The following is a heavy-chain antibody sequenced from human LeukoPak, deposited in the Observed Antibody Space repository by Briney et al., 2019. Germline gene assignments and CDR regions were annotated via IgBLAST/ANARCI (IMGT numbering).Heavy chain of an antibody. CDR1: GGSISSGSYY. CDR3: ARHRTGATNDAFDI. CDR2: IYTSGST. V-gene: IGHV4-61*02. Sequence: PSETLSLTCTVSGGSISSGSYYWSWSRQPAGKGLEWIGRIYTSGSTNYNPSLKSRVTISVDTSKNQFSLKLSSVTAADTAVYYCARHRTGATNDAFDIWGQGTMVTVSS. J-gene: IGHJ3*02. D-gene: IGHD1-26*01.